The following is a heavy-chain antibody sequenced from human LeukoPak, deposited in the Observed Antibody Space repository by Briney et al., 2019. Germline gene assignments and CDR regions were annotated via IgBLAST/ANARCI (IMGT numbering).Heavy chain of an antibody. V-gene: IGHV5-51*01. CDR2: IHPR. D-gene: IGHD3/OR15-3a*01. CDR1: GYSFTSYW. J-gene: IGHJ5*01. Sequence: GESLKISCKGSGYSFTSYWIGWVRQMPGKGLEWMGIIHPRDSPSFQGQVTMSADKSISTAYLQWSSLKVSDTAMYYCARRTYDVLTGTPSSVRKNWFDSWGQGTLVTVSS. CDR3: ARRTYDVLTGTPSSVRKNWFDS.